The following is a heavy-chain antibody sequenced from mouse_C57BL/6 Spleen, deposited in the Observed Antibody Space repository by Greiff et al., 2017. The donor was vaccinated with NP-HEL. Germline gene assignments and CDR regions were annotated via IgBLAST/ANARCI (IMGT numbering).Heavy chain of an antibody. Sequence: VQLQESGPGLVAPSQSLSITCTVSGFSLTSYAISWVRQPPGKGLEWLGVIWTGGGTNYNSALTSRLSISKDNSKSQGFLKMNSLQTDDTARYYCASLDYYGRIPAYWGQGTLVTVSA. V-gene: IGHV2-9-1*01. CDR3: ASLDYYGRIPAY. D-gene: IGHD1-1*01. J-gene: IGHJ3*01. CDR1: GFSLTSYA. CDR2: IWTGGGT.